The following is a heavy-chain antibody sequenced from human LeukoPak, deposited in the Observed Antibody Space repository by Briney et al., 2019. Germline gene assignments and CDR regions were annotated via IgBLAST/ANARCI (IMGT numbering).Heavy chain of an antibody. J-gene: IGHJ6*02. D-gene: IGHD5-18*01. CDR1: GGSISSSNW. V-gene: IGHV4-4*02. CDR2: IYHSGST. CDR3: ARWRWDTAMGYYYYGMDV. Sequence: MSSGTLSLTCAVSGGSISSSNWWWWGRQPPGKGLGWSGVIYHSGSTNYNPPLKSRVTISVATSKNHFSLKLSSVTAAATAVYYCARWRWDTAMGYYYYGMDVWGQGTTVTVSS.